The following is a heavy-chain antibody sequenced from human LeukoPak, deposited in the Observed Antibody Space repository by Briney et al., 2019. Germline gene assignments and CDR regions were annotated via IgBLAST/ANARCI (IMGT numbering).Heavy chain of an antibody. CDR1: GGTFSSYA. D-gene: IGHD3-10*01. CDR3: ARDQTYGSGSYFDAFDI. CDR2: IIPILGIA. Sequence: SVKVSCKASGGTFSSYAISWVRQAPGQGLEWMGRIIPILGIANYAQKFQGRVTITADKSTSTAYMELSSLRSEDTAVYYCARDQTYGSGSYFDAFDIWGQGTMVTVSS. J-gene: IGHJ3*02. V-gene: IGHV1-69*04.